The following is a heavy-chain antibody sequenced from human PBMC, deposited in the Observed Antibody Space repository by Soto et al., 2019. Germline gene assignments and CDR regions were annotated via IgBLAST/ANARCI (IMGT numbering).Heavy chain of an antibody. CDR2: ISGSGGST. CDR3: AKDFRKSPLIAVAGFVDY. Sequence: GGSLRLSCAASGFTFSSYAMSWVRQAPGKGLEWVSAISGSGGSTYYADSVKGRFTISRDNSKNTLYLQMNSLRAEDTAVYYCAKDFRKSPLIAVAGFVDYWGQGTLVTVSS. J-gene: IGHJ4*02. D-gene: IGHD6-19*01. V-gene: IGHV3-23*01. CDR1: GFTFSSYA.